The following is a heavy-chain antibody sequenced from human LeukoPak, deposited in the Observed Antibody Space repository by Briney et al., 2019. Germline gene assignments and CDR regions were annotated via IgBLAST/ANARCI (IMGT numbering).Heavy chain of an antibody. V-gene: IGHV5-51*01. J-gene: IGHJ4*02. Sequence: GESLKISCKTSGYSFPIFWIGWVRQMPGKGLEWMGIIYPAQSDTIYSPSFQGQVTISADKSIETAYLQWNSLKASDSAIYYCARGRAYFDHWGQGTQVTVSS. CDR1: GYSFPIFW. CDR2: IYPAQSDT. CDR3: ARGRAYFDH. D-gene: IGHD1-26*01.